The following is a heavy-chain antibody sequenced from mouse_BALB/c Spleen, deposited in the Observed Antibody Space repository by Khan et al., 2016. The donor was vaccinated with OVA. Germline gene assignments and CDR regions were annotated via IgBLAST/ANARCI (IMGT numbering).Heavy chain of an antibody. Sequence: EVQLVESGPGLVKPSQSLSLTCTVTGYSINSEYAWNWIRQFPGNKLEWMGYINYSGNTRLNPSLKSRTSITRDTSKNQFFLQLNSLTTEDTATYYCARKDYYDYDPFPFWGQGTLVTVSA. CDR3: ARKDYYDYDPFPF. CDR2: INYSGNT. J-gene: IGHJ3*01. V-gene: IGHV3-2*02. CDR1: GYSINSEYA. D-gene: IGHD2-4*01.